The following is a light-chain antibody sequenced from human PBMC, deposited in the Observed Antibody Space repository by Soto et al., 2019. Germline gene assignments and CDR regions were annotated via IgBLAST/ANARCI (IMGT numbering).Light chain of an antibody. J-gene: IGLJ1*01. Sequence: QPVLALPRPVCECGVQSFSMFCHGTDSDGGAYKYVSWYQHHPGSTPNLMIYDVARWLSVVPDRFSGSKSGKKASLPISGLQAEEEADYICCSYAGGYTYLFGTGTKVTVL. CDR1: DSDGGAYKY. V-gene: IGLV2-11*01. CDR2: DVA. CDR3: CSYAGGYTYL.